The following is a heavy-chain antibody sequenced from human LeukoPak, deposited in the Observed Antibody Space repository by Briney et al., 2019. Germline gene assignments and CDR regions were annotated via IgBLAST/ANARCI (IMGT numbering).Heavy chain of an antibody. CDR2: ISTSSSYI. J-gene: IGHJ4*02. CDR1: GFTFSRYS. V-gene: IGHV3-21*01. Sequence: GGSLRLSCAASGFTFSRYSMSWVRQGPGKGLVWVSFISTSSSYIYYADSVKGRFTISRDNAKNSLHLQMNSLRAEDTAVYYCARGSSSWYYFDYWGQGTLITVSS. D-gene: IGHD6-13*01. CDR3: ARGSSSWYYFDY.